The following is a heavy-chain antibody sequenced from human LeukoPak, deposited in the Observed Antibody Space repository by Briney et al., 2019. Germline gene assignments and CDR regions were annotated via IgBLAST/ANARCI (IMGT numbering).Heavy chain of an antibody. CDR1: GGSFSGYF. J-gene: IGHJ2*01. V-gene: IGHV4-34*01. Sequence: PSETLSLTCAVYGGSFSGYFCIWIRQPPGKGLEWIGEINHSGRSNYNPSLKSRVTISVDTSKNQFSLKLSSVTAADTAVYYCARLRDGYNRNWYFDLWGRGTLVTVSS. D-gene: IGHD5-24*01. CDR3: ARLRDGYNRNWYFDL. CDR2: INHSGRS.